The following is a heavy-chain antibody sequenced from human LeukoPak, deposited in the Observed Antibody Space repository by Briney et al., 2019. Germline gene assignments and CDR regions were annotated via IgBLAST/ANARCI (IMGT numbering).Heavy chain of an antibody. Sequence: GGSLRLSCAASGFTFSSYAVSWVRQAPGKGLEWVSAISGSGGSTYYADSVKGRFTISRDNSKNTLYLQMNSLRAEDTAVYYCAKALQYCSSTSCWFDYWGQGTLVTVSS. D-gene: IGHD2-2*01. CDR3: AKALQYCSSTSCWFDY. V-gene: IGHV3-23*01. J-gene: IGHJ4*02. CDR1: GFTFSSYA. CDR2: ISGSGGST.